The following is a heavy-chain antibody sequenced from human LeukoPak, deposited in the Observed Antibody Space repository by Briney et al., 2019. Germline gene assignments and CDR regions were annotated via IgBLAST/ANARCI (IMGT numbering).Heavy chain of an antibody. CDR1: VAFMSDYY. Sequence: SESLSLTCTVSVAFMSDYYWSWIRQPRGRGREGIGYIYYTGSTNYNPSLKSQVTMSGDTSKNQISLKLSAVTAAGTAVYYCARDAYSSSHLDYWGQGTLVTVSS. V-gene: IGHV4-59*01. J-gene: IGHJ4*02. D-gene: IGHD6-13*01. CDR3: ARDAYSSSHLDY. CDR2: IYYTGST.